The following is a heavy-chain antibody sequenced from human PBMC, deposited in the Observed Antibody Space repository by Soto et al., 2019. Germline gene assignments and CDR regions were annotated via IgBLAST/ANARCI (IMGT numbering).Heavy chain of an antibody. J-gene: IGHJ4*02. CDR2: ISYDGSNK. CDR1: GFTFSSYG. CDR3: AKCRRVGATRAISFDY. D-gene: IGHD1-26*01. Sequence: GGSLRLSCAASGFTFSSYGMHWVRQAPGKGLEWVAVISYDGSNKYYADSVKGRFTISRDNSKNTLYLQMNSLRAEDTAVYYCAKCRRVGATRAISFDYWGQGTLVTVSS. V-gene: IGHV3-30*18.